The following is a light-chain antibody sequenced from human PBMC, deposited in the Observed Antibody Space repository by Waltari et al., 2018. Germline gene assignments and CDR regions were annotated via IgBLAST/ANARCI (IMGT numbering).Light chain of an antibody. V-gene: IGKV1-5*03. CDR3: QQYSSFST. CDR1: QSVGTW. CDR2: MAS. J-gene: IGKJ2*01. Sequence: DIQMTQSPSTLSASVGDRVTISCRASQSVGTWLAWYQQKPGKAPKLLIYMASSLASGVPSRFSGSGSGTEFTLTISSLQPDDFATYSCQQYSSFSTFGQGTKVDI.